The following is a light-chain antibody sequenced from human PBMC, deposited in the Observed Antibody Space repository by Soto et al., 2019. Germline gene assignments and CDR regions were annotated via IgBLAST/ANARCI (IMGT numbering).Light chain of an antibody. CDR2: AAS. CDR3: QKYNSAPRT. Sequence: DIQMTQSPSSLSASVGDRVTITCRASQGISNYLAWYQQQPGKVPKLLIYAASILQSGVPSRFSGSGSGTDFTLTISSLQPEDIATEYCQKYNSAPRTCGLGTKVYIK. V-gene: IGKV1-27*01. J-gene: IGKJ1*01. CDR1: QGISNY.